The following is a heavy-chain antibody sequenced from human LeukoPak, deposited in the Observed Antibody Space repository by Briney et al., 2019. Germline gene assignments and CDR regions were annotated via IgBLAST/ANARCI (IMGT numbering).Heavy chain of an antibody. CDR3: ARGHSAAAGTFTAFDI. V-gene: IGHV1-69*01. D-gene: IGHD6-13*01. Sequence: GASVKVSCKASGGTFSNYGISWVRQDPGQGPEWMGGIIPIFGTTNYAQKFQGRVTITADEFTSTAYMEVSRLSSKDTAVYYCARGHSAAAGTFTAFDIWGQGTMVTVSS. J-gene: IGHJ3*02. CDR1: GGTFSNYG. CDR2: IIPIFGTT.